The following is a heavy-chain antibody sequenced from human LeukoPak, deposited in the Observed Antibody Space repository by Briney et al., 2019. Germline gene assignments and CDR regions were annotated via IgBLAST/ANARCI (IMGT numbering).Heavy chain of an antibody. D-gene: IGHD3-10*01. J-gene: IGHJ5*02. V-gene: IGHV3-21*06. CDR2: FSSSGTYI. CDR3: AKDCVGTQALEP. CDR1: GFTFSSYS. Sequence: GGSLRLSCTASGFTFSSYSMNWVRQAPGKGLEWVSSFSSSGTYIFYGDAVKGRFTMSRDNAKNSVYLEMNSLRADDTAVYYCAKDCVGTQALEPWGQGTLVTVSS.